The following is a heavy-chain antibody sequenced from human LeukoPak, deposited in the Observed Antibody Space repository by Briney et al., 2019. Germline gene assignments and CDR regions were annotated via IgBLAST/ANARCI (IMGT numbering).Heavy chain of an antibody. CDR2: IKQDGSEK. CDR3: AGGRDGYKPNFDY. J-gene: IGHJ4*02. V-gene: IGHV3-7*01. Sequence: GSLRLSCSASGFTFISYWMSWVRQAPGKGLEWVANIKQDGSEKYYVDSVKGRFTISRDNAKNSLYLQMNSLRAEDTAVYYCAGGRDGYKPNFDYWGQGTLVTVSS. D-gene: IGHD5-24*01. CDR1: GFTFISYW.